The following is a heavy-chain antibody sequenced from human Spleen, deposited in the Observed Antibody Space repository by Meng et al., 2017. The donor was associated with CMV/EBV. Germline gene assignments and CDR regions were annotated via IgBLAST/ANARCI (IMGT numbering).Heavy chain of an antibody. Sequence: GESLKISCTASGFTFGDYAMSWVRQAPGKGLEWVGFIRSKAYGGTTEYAASVKGRFTISRDDSKSIAYLQMNSLKTEDTAVYYCTRAIPSLLRFLEWCVSDAFDIWGQGTMVTVSS. CDR3: TRAIPSLLRFLEWCVSDAFDI. D-gene: IGHD3-3*01. V-gene: IGHV3-49*04. CDR1: GFTFGDYA. CDR2: IRSKAYGGTT. J-gene: IGHJ3*02.